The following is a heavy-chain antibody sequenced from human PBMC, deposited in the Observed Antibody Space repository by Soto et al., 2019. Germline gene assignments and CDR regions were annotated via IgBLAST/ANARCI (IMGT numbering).Heavy chain of an antibody. CDR3: ARVPDR. CDR2: IYHSGST. CDR1: GGSFSNYY. V-gene: IGHV4-34*01. Sequence: SETLSLTCAVYGGSFSNYYWSWIRQPPGKGLEWIGEIYHSGSTNYNPSLKSRVTISVDRSKNQFSLKLSSVTAADTAVYYCARVPDRWGQGTLVTVSS. J-gene: IGHJ5*02. D-gene: IGHD2-2*01.